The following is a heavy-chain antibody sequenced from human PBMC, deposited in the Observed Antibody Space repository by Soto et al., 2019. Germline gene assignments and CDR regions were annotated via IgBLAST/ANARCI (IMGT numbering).Heavy chain of an antibody. J-gene: IGHJ4*02. CDR3: ARAGGTTVTGLWHFDS. V-gene: IGHV3-33*01. CDR2: IWYDGTQK. CDR1: GFTFNTYS. Sequence: QVQLEESGGGGVQPGRSLRLSCEASGFTFNTYSMHWVRQPPGKGLEWLAAIWYDGTQKYYADSVKGQFIISRDNSKKTLYLEMNSLRAEDTAVYYCARAGGTTVTGLWHFDSWGQGPLVTVSS. D-gene: IGHD4-17*01.